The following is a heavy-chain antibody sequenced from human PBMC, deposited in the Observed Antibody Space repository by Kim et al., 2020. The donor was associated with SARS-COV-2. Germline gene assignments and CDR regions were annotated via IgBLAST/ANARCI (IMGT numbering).Heavy chain of an antibody. CDR3: VKDHGNSAYELDY. Sequence: GGSLRLSCAASGFRFNSYGMHWVRQAPGKGLEWVAVTSEDGSNKYYADYVRGRFTISRDNSKNTLYLQLNSLGTEDTGVYYCVKDHGNSAYELDYWGLGT. CDR1: GFRFNSYG. D-gene: IGHD3-16*01. J-gene: IGHJ4*02. V-gene: IGHV3-30*18. CDR2: TSEDGSNK.